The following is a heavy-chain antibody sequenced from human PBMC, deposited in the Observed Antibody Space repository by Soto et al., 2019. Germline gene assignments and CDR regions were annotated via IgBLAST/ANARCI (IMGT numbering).Heavy chain of an antibody. J-gene: IGHJ4*02. V-gene: IGHV1-3*01. D-gene: IGHD6-19*01. Sequence: QVQLVQSGAEVKKPGASVKVSCKASGYTFTSYAMHWVRQAPGQRLEWMGWINAGNGNTKYSQKFQGRVTITRDTSASTAYMELSSLRSEDTAVYYCARVIGGWYSFDYWGQGTLVTASS. CDR1: GYTFTSYA. CDR3: ARVIGGWYSFDY. CDR2: INAGNGNT.